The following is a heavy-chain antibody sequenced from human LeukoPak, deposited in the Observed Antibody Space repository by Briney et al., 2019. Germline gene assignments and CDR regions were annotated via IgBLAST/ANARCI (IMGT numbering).Heavy chain of an antibody. Sequence: SETLSLTCTVSGGSISSYSWSWIRQPPGKGLKWIGVIYYSGSTNYNPSLKSRVSISVDTSKNQFSLKLSSVTAADTAIYYCARERYYGEEYYFDYWGQGTLVTVSS. CDR1: GGSISSYS. V-gene: IGHV4-59*01. J-gene: IGHJ4*02. D-gene: IGHD4-17*01. CDR2: IYYSGST. CDR3: ARERYYGEEYYFDY.